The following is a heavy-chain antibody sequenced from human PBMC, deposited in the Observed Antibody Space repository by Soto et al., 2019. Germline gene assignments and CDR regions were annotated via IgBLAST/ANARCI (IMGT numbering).Heavy chain of an antibody. D-gene: IGHD2-2*01. CDR2: IIPIFGTA. J-gene: IGHJ6*02. V-gene: IGHV1-69*13. CDR3: ASQYCSNTSFYPPYYYYYGMDV. Sequence: ASVKVSCKASGGTFSSYAISWVRQAPGQGLEWMGGIIPIFGTANYAQKFQGRVTITADESTGTAYMELSSLRSEDTAVYYCASQYCSNTSFYPPYYYYYGMDVWGQGTTVTVSS. CDR1: GGTFSSYA.